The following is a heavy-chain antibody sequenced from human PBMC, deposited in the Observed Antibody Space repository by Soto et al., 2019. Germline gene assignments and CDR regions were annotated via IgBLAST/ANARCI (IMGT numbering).Heavy chain of an antibody. CDR3: ARDPGPVGTMDV. D-gene: IGHD3-10*01. CDR2: INSNSGDA. CDR1: GYAFTDYY. J-gene: IGHJ6*02. Sequence: GASVKVSCKASGYAFTDYYIHWVRQAPGQGLECMGWINSNSGDADYAQKFRGRVTMTRDTSISTAYMELSRLRSDDTAVYYCARDPGPVGTMDVWGQGTTVTVSS. V-gene: IGHV1-2*02.